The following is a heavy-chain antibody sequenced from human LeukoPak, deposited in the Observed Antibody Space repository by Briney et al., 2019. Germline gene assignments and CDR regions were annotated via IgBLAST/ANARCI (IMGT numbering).Heavy chain of an antibody. Sequence: GGSLRLSCGASGFSVSSNYMSWVRQAPGKGLEWVSVTYSGGSTYYADSVKGRFTISRDNSKNTLYLQMNSLRAEDTAVYYCAREYGSGRSDAFDIWGQGTMVTVSS. V-gene: IGHV3-66*01. J-gene: IGHJ3*02. CDR3: AREYGSGRSDAFDI. CDR1: GFSVSSNY. CDR2: TYSGGST. D-gene: IGHD3-10*01.